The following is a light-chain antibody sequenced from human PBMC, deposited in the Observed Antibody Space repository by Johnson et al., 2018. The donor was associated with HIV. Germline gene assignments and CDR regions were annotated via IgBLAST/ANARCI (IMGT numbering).Light chain of an antibody. CDR3: GTWDSSLSFYV. Sequence: QSVLTQPPSVSAAPGQKVTISCSGSSSNIGNNSVSWYQQLPGTAPKLLIYENNKRPSGIPDRFSGSKSGTSATLGITGLQTGDEADYYCGTWDSSLSFYVFGTGTKVIVL. V-gene: IGLV1-51*02. CDR1: SSNIGNNS. CDR2: ENN. J-gene: IGLJ1*01.